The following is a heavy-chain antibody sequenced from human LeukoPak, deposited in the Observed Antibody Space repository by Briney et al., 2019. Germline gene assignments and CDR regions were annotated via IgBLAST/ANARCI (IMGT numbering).Heavy chain of an antibody. CDR3: ARGWRGFDY. CDR1: GGSFSGYY. Sequence: SETLSLTCAVYGGSFSGYYWSWIRQPPGKGLEWIGEINHSGSTNYNPSLKSRVTISVDTSKNQFSLKLSSVTAADTAVYYCARGWRGFDYWGQGTLVTVSS. CDR2: INHSGST. J-gene: IGHJ4*02. V-gene: IGHV4-34*01.